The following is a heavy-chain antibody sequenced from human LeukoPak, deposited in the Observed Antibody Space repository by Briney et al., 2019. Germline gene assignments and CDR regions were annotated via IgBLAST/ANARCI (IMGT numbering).Heavy chain of an antibody. D-gene: IGHD6-25*01. CDR3: ARSHSGLVALLFNHAFDI. V-gene: IGHV3-48*02. CDR1: GFTFSSYS. Sequence: PGGSLRLSCAASGFTFSSYSMNWVRKAPGKGLEWVSYISSSSSTIYYADSVKGRFTISRDNAKNSLYLQMNSLRDEDTAVYYCARSHSGLVALLFNHAFDIWGQGTMVTVSS. J-gene: IGHJ3*02. CDR2: ISSSSSTI.